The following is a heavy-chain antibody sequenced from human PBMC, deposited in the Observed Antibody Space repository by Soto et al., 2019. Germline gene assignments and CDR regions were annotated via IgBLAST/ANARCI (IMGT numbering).Heavy chain of an antibody. J-gene: IGHJ4*02. D-gene: IGHD6-19*01. CDR1: GFTFDSCA. CDR3: AKGKTSGWYYFDF. CDR2: ISGSGGST. V-gene: IGHV3-23*01. Sequence: EVQILESGGGLVQPGGSLRLSCAASGFTFDSCAMSWVRQAPGKGLEWILGISGSGGSTYYADSVKGRFTISRDNSKNTVYLQMKSLRADDTAVYYCAKGKTSGWYYFDFWGQGTLVTVSS.